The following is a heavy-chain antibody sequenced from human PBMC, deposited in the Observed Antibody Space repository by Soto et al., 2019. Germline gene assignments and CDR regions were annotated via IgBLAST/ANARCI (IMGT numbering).Heavy chain of an antibody. CDR2: IIPIFGTA. J-gene: IGHJ6*02. V-gene: IGHV1-69*01. CDR3: ARARGYSSSWYESYYYYGMDV. D-gene: IGHD6-13*01. CDR1: GGTFSSYA. Sequence: QVQLVQSGAEVKKPGSSVKVSCKASGGTFSSYAISWVRQAPGQGLEWMGGIIPIFGTANYAQKFQGRVTITADESTSTADMELSSLRSEDTAVYYCARARGYSSSWYESYYYYGMDVWGQGTTVTVSS.